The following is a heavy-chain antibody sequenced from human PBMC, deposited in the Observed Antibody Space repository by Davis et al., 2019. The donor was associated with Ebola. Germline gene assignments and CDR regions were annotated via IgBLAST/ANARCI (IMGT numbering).Heavy chain of an antibody. CDR1: GGSVSSGSYY. J-gene: IGHJ5*02. D-gene: IGHD2-2*02. CDR2: INHSGST. Sequence: MPSETLSLTCTVSGGSVSSGSYYWSWIRQPPGKGLEWIGEINHSGSTNYNPSLKSRVTISVDTSKNQFSLKLSSVTAADTAVYYCAREEELYCSSTSCYTGANWFDPWGQGTLVTVSS. V-gene: IGHV4-39*07. CDR3: AREEELYCSSTSCYTGANWFDP.